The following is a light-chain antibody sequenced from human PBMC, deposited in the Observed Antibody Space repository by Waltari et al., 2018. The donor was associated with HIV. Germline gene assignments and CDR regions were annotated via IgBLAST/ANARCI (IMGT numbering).Light chain of an antibody. CDR2: WAS. CDR1: QSIFYNSNNKNY. CDR3: QQYFTSPVT. J-gene: IGKJ2*01. Sequence: DIVMTQSPDSLAVSLGERATIHCKSSQSIFYNSNNKNYLAWYQQKPGQPPKLLIYWASTRESGVPDRFSGSGSGTYFTLTISSLQAEDVAVYYCQQYFTSPVTFGQGTKLEIK. V-gene: IGKV4-1*01.